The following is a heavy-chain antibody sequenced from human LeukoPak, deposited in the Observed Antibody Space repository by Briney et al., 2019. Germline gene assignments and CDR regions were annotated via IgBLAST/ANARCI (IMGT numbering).Heavy chain of an antibody. J-gene: IGHJ4*02. CDR3: AGGGGVVPAVPDY. Sequence: PSETLSLTCTVSGGSISSYYWSWIRQPPGKGLEWIGSIYYSGSTYYNPSLKSRVTISVDTSKNQFSLKLSSVTAADTAVYYCAGGGGVVPAVPDYWGQGTLVTVSS. V-gene: IGHV4-59*05. D-gene: IGHD2-2*01. CDR2: IYYSGST. CDR1: GGSISSYY.